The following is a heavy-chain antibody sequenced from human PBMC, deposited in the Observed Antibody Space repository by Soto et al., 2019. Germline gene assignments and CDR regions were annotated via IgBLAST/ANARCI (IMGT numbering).Heavy chain of an antibody. CDR2: IHHSGST. Sequence: SETLSLSCTVSGGSISSGENFWNWIRQSPGKGLEWIGYIHHSGSTYYNPSLKSRLTISVDTSKNQISLKLNSVTAADTAVYYCARDTGTYPYYFDYWGQGTLVTVS. CDR1: GGSISSGENF. CDR3: ARDTGTYPYYFDY. D-gene: IGHD1-26*01. V-gene: IGHV4-30-4*01. J-gene: IGHJ4*02.